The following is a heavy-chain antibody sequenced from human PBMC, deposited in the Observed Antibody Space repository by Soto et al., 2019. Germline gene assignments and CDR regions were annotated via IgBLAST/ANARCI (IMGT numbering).Heavy chain of an antibody. J-gene: IGHJ3*01. CDR2: TSHDGNKE. CDR3: AKDLGPSPRPPDSLDV. D-gene: IGHD3-16*01. V-gene: IGHV3-30*18. Sequence: GGSLRLSCVASGFTLRRFGMHWVRQAPGKGLEWVATTSHDGNKEYYLDSVKGRFTVSRDNSRDTIFLEMNSVRTDDTAVYYCAKDLGPSPRPPDSLDVWGQGTVVTVSS. CDR1: GFTLRRFG.